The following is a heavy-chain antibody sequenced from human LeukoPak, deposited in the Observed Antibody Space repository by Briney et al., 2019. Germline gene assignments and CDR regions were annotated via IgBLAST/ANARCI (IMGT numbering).Heavy chain of an antibody. CDR3: AKEAEAISSSSSWYPYFDY. Sequence: GGSLRLSCAASGFTFSSYAMSWVRQAPGKGLEWVSAISGSGGSTYYADSVKGRFTISGDNSKNTLYLQMNSLRAEDTAVYYCAKEAEAISSSSSWYPYFDYWGQGTLVTVSS. V-gene: IGHV3-23*01. D-gene: IGHD6-13*01. CDR2: ISGSGGST. CDR1: GFTFSSYA. J-gene: IGHJ4*02.